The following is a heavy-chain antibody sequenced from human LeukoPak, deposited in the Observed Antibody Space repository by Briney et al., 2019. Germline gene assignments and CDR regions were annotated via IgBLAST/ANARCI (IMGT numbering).Heavy chain of an antibody. V-gene: IGHV3-66*01. J-gene: IGHJ4*02. Sequence: GGSLRLSCAASGFTVSSNYMSWVRQAPGKGLEWVSVIYSGGSTYYADSVKGRFTISRDNSKNTLYLQMNSLRAEDTAVYYCARDRDYYDSSGSNWGQGTLVTVSS. CDR1: GFTVSSNY. CDR3: ARDRDYYDSSGSN. D-gene: IGHD3-22*01. CDR2: IYSGGST.